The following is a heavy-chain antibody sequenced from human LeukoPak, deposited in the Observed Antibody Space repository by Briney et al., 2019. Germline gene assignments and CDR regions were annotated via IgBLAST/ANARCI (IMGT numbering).Heavy chain of an antibody. CDR1: GGTFSSYA. J-gene: IGHJ4*02. CDR2: IIPIFGTA. Sequence: SVKVSCKASGGTFSSYAISWVRQAPGQGLEWMGGIIPIFGTANYAQKFQGRVTVTADESTSTAYMELSSLRSEDTAVYYCARAVGDYVWGSYRLLDYWGQGTLVTVSS. CDR3: ARAVGDYVWGSYRLLDY. V-gene: IGHV1-69*01. D-gene: IGHD3-16*02.